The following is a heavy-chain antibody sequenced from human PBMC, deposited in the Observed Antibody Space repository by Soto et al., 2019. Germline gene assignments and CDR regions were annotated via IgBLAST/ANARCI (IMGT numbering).Heavy chain of an antibody. CDR1: GGSISTYY. D-gene: IGHD4-17*01. J-gene: IGHJ4*02. V-gene: IGHV4-59*01. Sequence: QVQLQESGPGLVKPSETLSLTCTVSGGSISTYYWSWIRQPPGKGLEWIGYIYYSGSTNYNPSLKSRVTISLHTSKNQFSLMLSSVTAADTALYYCARAPGVRFYFDSWGQGTLVTVSS. CDR2: IYYSGST. CDR3: ARAPGVRFYFDS.